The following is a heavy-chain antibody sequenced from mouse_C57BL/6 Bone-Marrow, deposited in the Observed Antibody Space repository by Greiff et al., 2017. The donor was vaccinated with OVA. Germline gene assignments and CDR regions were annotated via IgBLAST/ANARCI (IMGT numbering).Heavy chain of an antibody. D-gene: IGHD1-1*01. CDR2: IYPRSGNT. CDR1: GYTFTSYG. CDR3: AREKDYYGSSYRYFDV. V-gene: IGHV1-81*01. J-gene: IGHJ1*03. Sequence: VKLQESGAELARPGASVKLSCKASGYTFTSYGISWVKQRPGQGLEWIGEIYPRSGNTYYNEKFKGKATLTADKSSSTAYMELRSLTSEDSAVYFCAREKDYYGSSYRYFDVWGTGTTVTVSS.